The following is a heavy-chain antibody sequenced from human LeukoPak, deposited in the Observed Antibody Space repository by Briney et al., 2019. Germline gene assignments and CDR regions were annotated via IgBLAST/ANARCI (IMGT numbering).Heavy chain of an antibody. CDR1: GFTFSSYG. CDR2: IWYDVSNK. CDR3: ARDRIAAVWSRVAFDY. J-gene: IGHJ4*02. Sequence: GGSLRLSCAASGFTFSSYGMPWVRRAPGKGLEWVAVIWYDVSNKYYADSVKGRFTISRDNSKNTLYLQMNSLRAEDTAVYCCARDRIAAVWSRVAFDYWGQGTLVTVSS. V-gene: IGHV3-33*01. D-gene: IGHD6-13*01.